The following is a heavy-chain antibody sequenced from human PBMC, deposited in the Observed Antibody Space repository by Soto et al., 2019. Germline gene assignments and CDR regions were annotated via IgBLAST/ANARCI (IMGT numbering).Heavy chain of an antibody. CDR1: GYTFTSYG. D-gene: IGHD3-22*01. J-gene: IGHJ3*02. Sequence: QVQLVQAGAEVKKPGASVKVSCKASGYTFTSYGISWVRQAPGQGLEWMGWISAYNGNTNYAQKLQGRVTMTTDTSTSTAYMELRSLRSDDTAVYYCARDVPLARSTMIVVAKNPAVDIWGQGTMVTVAS. V-gene: IGHV1-18*04. CDR2: ISAYNGNT. CDR3: ARDVPLARSTMIVVAKNPAVDI.